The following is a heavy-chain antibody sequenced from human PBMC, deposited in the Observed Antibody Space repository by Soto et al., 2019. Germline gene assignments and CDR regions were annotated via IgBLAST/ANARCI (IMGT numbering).Heavy chain of an antibody. Sequence: SETLSLTCTVSGGSISSGDYYWSWIRQPPEKGLEWIGYIYYSGSTYYNPSLKSRVTISVDTSKNQFSLKLSSVTAADTAVYYCARVSSSTMIVEDYWGQGTLVTVSS. CDR3: ARVSSSTMIVEDY. CDR1: GGSISSGDYY. CDR2: IYYSGST. D-gene: IGHD3-22*01. V-gene: IGHV4-30-4*01. J-gene: IGHJ4*02.